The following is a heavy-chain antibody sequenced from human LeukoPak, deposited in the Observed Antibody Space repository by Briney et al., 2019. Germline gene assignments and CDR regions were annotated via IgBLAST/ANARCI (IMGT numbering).Heavy chain of an antibody. CDR1: GGSISSYF. V-gene: IGHV4-59*04. CDR2: IYYSGST. J-gene: IGHJ4*02. Sequence: PSETLSLTCTVSGGSISSYFWSWIRQPPGKGLEWIGTIYYSGSTYYNPSLRSRVTMSVDTYKNQFSLNLSSVTAADAAVYYCARHGVVAATDFDYWGQGTLVTVSS. D-gene: IGHD2-15*01. CDR3: ARHGVVAATDFDY.